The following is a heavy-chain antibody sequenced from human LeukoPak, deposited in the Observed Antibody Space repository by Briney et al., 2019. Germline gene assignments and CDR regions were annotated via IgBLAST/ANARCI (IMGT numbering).Heavy chain of an antibody. V-gene: IGHV3-15*01. D-gene: IGHD2-15*01. Sequence: GGALRLSCAASGFTFSNAWMNWVRPAPGKGLEWVGRIKSKTDGGTTDYAAPVKGRFIISRDDSKNTLYLQMSSLKTEDTAVYFCTSAGRWFNWFDPWGQGTLVTVSS. CDR3: TSAGRWFNWFDP. J-gene: IGHJ5*02. CDR1: GFTFSNAW. CDR2: IKSKTDGGTT.